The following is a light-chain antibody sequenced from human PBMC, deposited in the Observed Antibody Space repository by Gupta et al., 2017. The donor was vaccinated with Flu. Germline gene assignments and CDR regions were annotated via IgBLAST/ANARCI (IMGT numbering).Light chain of an antibody. CDR1: NIETKS. CDR3: QGWDSDSDHHVI. CDR2: DDS. J-gene: IGLJ2*01. Sequence: YVLTQPPSVSVAPRQTARITCGGDNIETKSVHWYQQRPGQAPVLVIYDDSDRPSGIPERFSGFNSGNTATLTIARVETGDEADYYCQGWDSDSDHHVIFGGGTKLTVL. V-gene: IGLV3-21*02.